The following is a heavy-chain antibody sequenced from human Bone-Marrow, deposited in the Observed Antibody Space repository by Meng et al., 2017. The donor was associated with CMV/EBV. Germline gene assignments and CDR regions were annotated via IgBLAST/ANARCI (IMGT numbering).Heavy chain of an antibody. J-gene: IGHJ4*02. V-gene: IGHV3-7*01. CDR2: IKQDGSEK. CDR3: ARDPNRRIVVVPAARAG. Sequence: GESLKISCAASGFTFSSYAMHWVRQAPGKGLEWVANIKQDGSEKYYVDSVKGRFTISRDNAKNSLYLQMNSLRAEDTAVYYCARDPNRRIVVVPAARAGWGQGTLVTGLL. CDR1: GFTFSSYA. D-gene: IGHD2-2*01.